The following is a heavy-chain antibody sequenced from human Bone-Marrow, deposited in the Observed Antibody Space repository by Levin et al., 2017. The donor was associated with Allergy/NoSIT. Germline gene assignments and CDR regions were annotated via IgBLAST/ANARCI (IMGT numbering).Heavy chain of an antibody. D-gene: IGHD2-2*01. CDR3: ARDASPYQLDWYFDL. CDR2: ISSSGSTI. J-gene: IGHJ2*01. CDR1: GFTFSDYY. Sequence: GESLKISCAASGFTFSDYYMSWIRQAPGKGLEWVSYISSSGSTIYYADSVKGRFTISRDNAKNSLYLQMNSLRAEDTAVYYCARDASPYQLDWYFDLWGRGTLVTVSS. V-gene: IGHV3-11*01.